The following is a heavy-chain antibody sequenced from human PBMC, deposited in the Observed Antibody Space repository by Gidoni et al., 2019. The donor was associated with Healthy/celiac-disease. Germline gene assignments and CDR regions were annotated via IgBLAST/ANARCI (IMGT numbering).Heavy chain of an antibody. CDR3: ARGEQLVVGDRGKHFDY. J-gene: IGHJ4*02. Sequence: QVQLQQWGAGLLKPSETLSLTCAVYGGSFSGYYWSWIRQPPGKGLEWIGEINHSGSTNYNPSLKSRVTISVDTSKNQFSLKLSSVTAADTAVYYCARGEQLVVGDRGKHFDYWGQGTLVTVSS. V-gene: IGHV4-34*01. D-gene: IGHD6-6*01. CDR1: GGSFSGYY. CDR2: INHSGST.